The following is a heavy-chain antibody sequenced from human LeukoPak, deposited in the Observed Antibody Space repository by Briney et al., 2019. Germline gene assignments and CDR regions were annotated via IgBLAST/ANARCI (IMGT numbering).Heavy chain of an antibody. Sequence: SETLSLTCTVSGGSISSYYWNWIRQPPGKGLEWIGYIYYSGSTNYNPSLKSRVTISVDTSKNQFSLKLSSVTAADTAVYYCARAHSSSWYGVWFDPWGQGTLVTVSS. CDR1: GGSISSYY. V-gene: IGHV4-59*01. D-gene: IGHD6-13*01. CDR2: IYYSGST. J-gene: IGHJ5*02. CDR3: ARAHSSSWYGVWFDP.